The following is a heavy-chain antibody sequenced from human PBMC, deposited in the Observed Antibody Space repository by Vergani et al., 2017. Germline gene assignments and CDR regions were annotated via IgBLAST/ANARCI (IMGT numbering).Heavy chain of an antibody. D-gene: IGHD4-17*01. Sequence: QVQLVESGGGLVKPGGSLRLSCAASGFTFSDYYMSWIRQAPGKGLEWVSYISSSSSYTNYADSVKGRFTISRDNAKNSLYLQMNSLRAEDTAVYYCARVGYGTVTTSNLDYWGQGTLVTVSS. CDR3: ARVGYGTVTTSNLDY. J-gene: IGHJ4*02. CDR1: GFTFSDYY. V-gene: IGHV3-11*06. CDR2: ISSSSSYT.